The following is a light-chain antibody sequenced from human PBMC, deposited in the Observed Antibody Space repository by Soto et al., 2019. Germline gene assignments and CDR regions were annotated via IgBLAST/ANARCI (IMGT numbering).Light chain of an antibody. CDR3: QQRSNWPPIT. CDR1: QSVSIY. CDR2: DAS. J-gene: IGKJ5*01. Sequence: EIVLTQSPVTLSLSPGERATLSCSASQSVSIYLAWYQQKPGQAPRLLIYDASNRDTGIPARFSGGGSGTDFTLTIDNLEPEDFAIYYCQQRSNWPPITFGQGTRLEIK. V-gene: IGKV3-11*01.